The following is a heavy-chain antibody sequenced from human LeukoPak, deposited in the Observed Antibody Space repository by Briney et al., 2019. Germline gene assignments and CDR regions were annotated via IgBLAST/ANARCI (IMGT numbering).Heavy chain of an antibody. J-gene: IGHJ4*02. Sequence: GRSLRLSCTASKSTFSNYGMQWVRQAPGKGLEWVAVISSDGGTKYYADSVKGRFTLSRDNSRNTLDLQMNSLGPEDTAVYYCAKEYDSGGYGAYFDYWGQGTLVTVSS. CDR2: ISSDGGTK. CDR3: AKEYDSGGYGAYFDY. CDR1: KSTFSNYG. V-gene: IGHV3-30*18. D-gene: IGHD3-10*01.